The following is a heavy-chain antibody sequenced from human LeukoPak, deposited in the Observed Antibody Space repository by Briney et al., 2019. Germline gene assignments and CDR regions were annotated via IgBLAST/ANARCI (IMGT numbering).Heavy chain of an antibody. CDR3: ARNREGGSSFVNDY. Sequence: SETLSLTCAVYGGSFSGYYWSWFRQPPGKGLEWIGEINHSGSTNYNPSLKSRVTISVDTSKNQFSLKLSSVTAADTAVYYCARNREGGSSFVNDYWGQGTLVTVSS. D-gene: IGHD3-3*01. J-gene: IGHJ4*02. V-gene: IGHV4-34*01. CDR2: INHSGST. CDR1: GGSFSGYY.